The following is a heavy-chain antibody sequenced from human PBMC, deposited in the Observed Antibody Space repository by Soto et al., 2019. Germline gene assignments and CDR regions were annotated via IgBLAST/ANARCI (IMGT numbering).Heavy chain of an antibody. J-gene: IGHJ3*02. Sequence: EVQLLESGGGLVQPGGSLRLSCAASGFTFSSYAMSWVRQAPGKGLEWVSAISGSGGSTYYADSVKGRFTISRDNSKNTLYLQMNSLRAEDTAVYYCAKDYHAMPYEGGAFDIWGQGTMVTVSS. V-gene: IGHV3-23*01. CDR1: GFTFSSYA. D-gene: IGHD2-2*01. CDR3: AKDYHAMPYEGGAFDI. CDR2: ISGSGGST.